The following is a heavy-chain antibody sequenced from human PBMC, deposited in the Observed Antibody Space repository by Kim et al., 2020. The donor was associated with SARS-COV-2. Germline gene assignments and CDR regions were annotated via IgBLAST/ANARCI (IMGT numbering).Heavy chain of an antibody. V-gene: IGHV3-33*06. Sequence: SGKERFTNSRDNSKNTLYLQMKSLRAEDTAVYYSAKGPGLLWFGEWGFDYWGQGTLVTVSS. D-gene: IGHD3-10*01. J-gene: IGHJ4*02. CDR3: AKGPGLLWFGEWGFDY.